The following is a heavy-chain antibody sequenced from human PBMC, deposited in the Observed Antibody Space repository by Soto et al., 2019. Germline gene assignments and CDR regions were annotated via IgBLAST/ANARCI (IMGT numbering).Heavy chain of an antibody. J-gene: IGHJ3*02. CDR1: GGTFSSYA. CDR3: ARVGYLTEDAFDI. Sequence: ASVKVSCKASGGTFSSYAISWVRQAPGQGLEWMGGIIPIFGIANYAQKFQGRVTITADKSTSTAYMELSSLRSEDTAVYYCARVGYLTEDAFDIWGQGTMVTVSS. D-gene: IGHD7-27*01. V-gene: IGHV1-69*10. CDR2: IIPIFGIA.